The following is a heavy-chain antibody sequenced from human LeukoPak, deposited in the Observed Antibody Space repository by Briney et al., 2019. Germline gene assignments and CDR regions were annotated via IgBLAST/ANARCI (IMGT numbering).Heavy chain of an antibody. J-gene: IGHJ4*02. D-gene: IGHD5-18*01. Sequence: GGSLRLSCAASGFTVSSNYMSWVRQAPGKGLEWVSVIYSGGSTYYADSVKGRFTISRDNSKNTLYLQMNSLRAEDTAVYYCTTVDTAMVARYWGQGTLVTVSS. CDR3: TTVDTAMVARY. V-gene: IGHV3-53*01. CDR1: GFTVSSNY. CDR2: IYSGGST.